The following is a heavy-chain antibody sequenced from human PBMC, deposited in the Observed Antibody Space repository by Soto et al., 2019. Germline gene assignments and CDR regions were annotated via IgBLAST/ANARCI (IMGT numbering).Heavy chain of an antibody. CDR1: GFTFSSYA. J-gene: IGHJ6*02. CDR2: ISYDGSNK. V-gene: IGHV3-30-3*01. CDR3: ASRWIQLWLWGMDV. Sequence: GGSLRLSCAASGFTFSSYAMHWVRQAPGKGLEWVAVISYDGSNKYYADSVKGRFTISRDNSKNTLYLQMNSLRAEDTAVYYCASRWIQLWLWGMDVWGQGTTVTVSS. D-gene: IGHD5-18*01.